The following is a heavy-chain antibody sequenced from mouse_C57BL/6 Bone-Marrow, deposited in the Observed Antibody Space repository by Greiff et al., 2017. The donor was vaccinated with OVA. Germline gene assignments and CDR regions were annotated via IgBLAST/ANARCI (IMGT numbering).Heavy chain of an antibody. D-gene: IGHD4-1*01. CDR2: IYPRSGNT. CDR1: GYTFTSYG. Sequence: VQLQQSGAELARPGASVKLSCKASGYTFTSYGISWVKQRTGQGLEWIGEIYPRSGNTYYNEKFKGKATLTADKSSSTAYMELRSLTSEDSAVYFCARGFLGGAYWGQGTLVTVSA. CDR3: ARGFLGGAY. J-gene: IGHJ3*01. V-gene: IGHV1-81*01.